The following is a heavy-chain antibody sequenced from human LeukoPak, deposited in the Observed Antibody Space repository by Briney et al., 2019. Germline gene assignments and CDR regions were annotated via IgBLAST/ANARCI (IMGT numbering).Heavy chain of an antibody. V-gene: IGHV3-48*03. CDR1: GFTFSSYE. D-gene: IGHD2-21*02. CDR3: ARVGQKHIVVVTAIPRWFDP. Sequence: GGSLRLSCAASGFTFSSYEMNWVRQAPGKGLEWVSYISSSGSTIYYADSVKGRFTISRDNAKNSLYLQMNSLRAEDTAVYYCARVGQKHIVVVTAIPRWFDPWGQGILVTVSS. CDR2: ISSSGSTI. J-gene: IGHJ5*02.